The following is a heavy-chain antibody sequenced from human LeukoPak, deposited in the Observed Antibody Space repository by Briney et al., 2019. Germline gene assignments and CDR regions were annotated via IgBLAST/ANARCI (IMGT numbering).Heavy chain of an antibody. J-gene: IGHJ5*02. CDR2: VYYSGST. CDR3: ATYGGDSVGNWFDP. D-gene: IGHD4-23*01. Sequence: SETLSLTCTVSGGSISSHFWSWIRQPPGKELEWIGYVYYSGSTYYNPSLQSRVTISVDTSKNHFSLKLTSVTAADTAVYYCATYGGDSVGNWFDPWGQGTLVTVSS. CDR1: GGSISSHF. V-gene: IGHV4-59*11.